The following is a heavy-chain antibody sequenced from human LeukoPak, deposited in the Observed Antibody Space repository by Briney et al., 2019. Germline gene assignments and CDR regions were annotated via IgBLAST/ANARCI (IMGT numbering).Heavy chain of an antibody. CDR3: ARPRDDYVWGSYPPGAFDI. CDR1: GYSFTSNV. CDR2: ISAYNGNT. V-gene: IGHV1-18*01. D-gene: IGHD3-16*01. Sequence: ASVKVSCKASGYSFTSNVISWVRQAPGQGLEWMGWISAYNGNTNYAQKLQGRVTMTTDTSTSTAYMELRSLRSDDTAVYYCARPRDDYVWGSYPPGAFDIWGQGTMVTVSS. J-gene: IGHJ3*02.